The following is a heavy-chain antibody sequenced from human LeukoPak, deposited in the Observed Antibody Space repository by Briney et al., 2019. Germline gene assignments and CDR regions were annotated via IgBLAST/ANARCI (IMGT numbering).Heavy chain of an antibody. CDR2: ISSSSSYI. CDR1: GFTFSSYS. Sequence: GGSLRLSCAASGFTFSSYSMNWVRQAPGKGLEWVSSISSSSSYIYYADSVKGRFTISGDNAKNSLYLQMNSLRAEDTAVYYCAREVQQLDYYYYGMDVWGQGTTVTVSS. D-gene: IGHD6-13*01. J-gene: IGHJ6*02. V-gene: IGHV3-21*01. CDR3: AREVQQLDYYYYGMDV.